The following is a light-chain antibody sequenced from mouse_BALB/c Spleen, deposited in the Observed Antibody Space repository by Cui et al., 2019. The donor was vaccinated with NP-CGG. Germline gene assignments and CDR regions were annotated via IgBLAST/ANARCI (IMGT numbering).Light chain of an antibody. CDR1: TGAVTTSNY. CDR2: GTN. V-gene: IGLV1*01. Sequence: QAVVTQESARTTSPGETVTLTCRSSTGAVTTSNYANWVQEKPNHLFTGLIGGTNNRAPGVPARFSGSLIGDKAALTITGAQTEDEALYFCALWYSNHWLFGGGTKLTVL. J-gene: IGLJ1*01. CDR3: ALWYSNHWL.